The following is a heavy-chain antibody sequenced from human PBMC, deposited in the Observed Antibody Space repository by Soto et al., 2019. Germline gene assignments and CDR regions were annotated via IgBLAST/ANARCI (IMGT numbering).Heavy chain of an antibody. CDR3: AKAGVGATEWALFDY. D-gene: IGHD1-26*01. J-gene: IGHJ4*02. V-gene: IGHV3-23*01. CDR2: ISGSGGST. Sequence: GGSLRLSCAASGFTFSSYAMSWVRQAPGKGLEWVSAISGSGGSTYYADSVKGRFTISRDNSKNTLYLQMNSLRAEDTAVYYCAKAGVGATEWALFDYWGQGTLVTVSS. CDR1: GFTFSSYA.